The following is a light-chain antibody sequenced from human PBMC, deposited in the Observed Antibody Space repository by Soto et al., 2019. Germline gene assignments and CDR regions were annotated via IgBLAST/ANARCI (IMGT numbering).Light chain of an antibody. Sequence: QSALTQPASVSGSPGQSITISCTGTSSDVGGYNYVSWYQQHPGKAPKLVIYDVSNRPSGVSNRFSGSKSGNTASLTISGLQAEDEAHYYGSSYTSSSSVVFGGGTKLTVL. CDR3: SSYTSSSSVV. V-gene: IGLV2-14*01. CDR1: SSDVGGYNY. CDR2: DVS. J-gene: IGLJ2*01.